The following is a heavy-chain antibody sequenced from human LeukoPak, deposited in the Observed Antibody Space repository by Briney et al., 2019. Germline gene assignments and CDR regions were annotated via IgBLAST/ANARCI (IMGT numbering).Heavy chain of an antibody. CDR1: GGSFSGYY. CDR3: ARDRGYYDSSGPSDY. V-gene: IGHV4-34*01. Sequence: PSETLSLTCAVYGGSFSGYYWSWIRQPPGKGLEWIGEINHSGSTNYNPSLKSRVTISVDTSKNQFSLKLSSVTAADTAVYYCARDRGYYDSSGPSDYWGQGTLVTVSS. J-gene: IGHJ4*02. CDR2: INHSGST. D-gene: IGHD3-22*01.